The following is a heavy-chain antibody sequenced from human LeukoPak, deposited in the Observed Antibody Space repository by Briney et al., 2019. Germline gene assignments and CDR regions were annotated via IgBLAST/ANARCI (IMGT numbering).Heavy chain of an antibody. Sequence: ASVKVTCKASGYTFTGHYMHWVRQAPGQEPEWMGWINPNNGGTRYAQKFQGRVTMTRDTSISTAYMELTRLRSGDTAVYYGARDAESLITLNRGVIVNWFDPWGQGTLVTVSS. V-gene: IGHV1-2*02. CDR3: ARDAESLITLNRGVIVNWFDP. D-gene: IGHD3-10*01. CDR2: INPNNGGT. J-gene: IGHJ5*02. CDR1: GYTFTGHY.